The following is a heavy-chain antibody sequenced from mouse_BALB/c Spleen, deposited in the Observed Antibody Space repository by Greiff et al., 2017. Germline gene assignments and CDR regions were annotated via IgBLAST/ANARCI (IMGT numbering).Heavy chain of an antibody. CDR3: ARRFITTYFDY. CDR2: INSNGGST. V-gene: IGHV5-6-3*01. D-gene: IGHD1-2*01. CDR1: GFTFSSYG. Sequence: EVQGVESGGGLVQPGGSLKLSCAASGFTFSSYGMSWVRQTPDKRLELVATINSNGGSTYYPDSVKGRFTISRDNAKNTLYLQMSSLKSEDTAMYYCARRFITTYFDYWGQGTTLTVSS. J-gene: IGHJ2*01.